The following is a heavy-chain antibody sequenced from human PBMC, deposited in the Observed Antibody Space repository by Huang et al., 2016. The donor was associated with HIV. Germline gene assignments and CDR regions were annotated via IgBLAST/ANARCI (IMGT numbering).Heavy chain of an antibody. D-gene: IGHD1-1*01. Sequence: VQLQQWGAGLLKPSETLSLTCAVYGGSFSGYYWSWIRQSPGKGLEWIGEINHSGSTNYNPSLKSRLTISVDTSKNQFSLKLSSVTAADTAVYYCARERMMSWLDDHDAFDIWGQGTMVTVSS. J-gene: IGHJ3*02. V-gene: IGHV4-34*01. CDR1: GGSFSGYY. CDR3: ARERMMSWLDDHDAFDI. CDR2: INHSGST.